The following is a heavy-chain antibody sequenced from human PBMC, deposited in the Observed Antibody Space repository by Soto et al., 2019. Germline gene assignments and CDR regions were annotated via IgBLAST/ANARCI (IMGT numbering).Heavy chain of an antibody. V-gene: IGHV1-2*02. D-gene: IGHD6-19*01. CDR2: INPTSGGT. CDR3: SRASAVAGGSSNSLPNHY. J-gene: IGHJ4*02. CDR1: GYTFTDYY. Sequence: ASVKVSCKASGYTFTDYYMHWVRQAPGRGLEWMGWINPTSGGTSYAQNFQGRVTMTRDTSISTAYMELSRLSSDDTAVYYCSRASAVAGGSSNSLPNHYWGQGTLVTVSS.